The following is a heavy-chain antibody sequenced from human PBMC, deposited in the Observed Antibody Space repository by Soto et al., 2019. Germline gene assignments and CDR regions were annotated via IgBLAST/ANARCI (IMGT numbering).Heavy chain of an antibody. CDR3: ARDYYYDSSGYYAGFAY. Sequence: GASLTLSCAAYGFTFSRYSVNRVPQAPGKGLEWVSSISSSSSYIYYADSVKGRFTISRDNAKNSLYLQMNSLRAEDTAVYYCARDYYYDSSGYYAGFAYWGEGT. D-gene: IGHD3-22*01. CDR2: ISSSSSYI. J-gene: IGHJ4*02. V-gene: IGHV3-21*01. CDR1: GFTFSRYS.